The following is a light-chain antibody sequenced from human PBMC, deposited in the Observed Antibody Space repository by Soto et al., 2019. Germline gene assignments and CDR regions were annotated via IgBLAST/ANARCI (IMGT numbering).Light chain of an antibody. CDR3: SSYTSSSTLSV. V-gene: IGLV2-14*01. CDR2: DVS. J-gene: IGLJ1*01. Sequence: QSALTQPASVSGSPGQSITISCTGTSSDVGGYNYVSWYQQHPGKAPKLMIYDVSNRPSGVSNRFSGSKSGNTASLTISGLQADDEADYYCSSYTSSSTLSVFGTWTKVTVL. CDR1: SSDVGGYNY.